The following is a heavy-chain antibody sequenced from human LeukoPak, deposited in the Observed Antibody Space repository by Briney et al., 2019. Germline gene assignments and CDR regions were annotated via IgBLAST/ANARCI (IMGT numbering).Heavy chain of an antibody. Sequence: ASVKVSCKASGGTFSSYAISWVRQAPGQGLEWMGRIIPILGIANYAQKFQGRVTITADESTSTAYMELSSLRSEDTAVYYCASPYDSSGYRLGAFDIWGQGTMVTVSS. CDR3: ASPYDSSGYRLGAFDI. D-gene: IGHD3-22*01. V-gene: IGHV1-69*04. CDR2: IIPILGIA. CDR1: GGTFSSYA. J-gene: IGHJ3*02.